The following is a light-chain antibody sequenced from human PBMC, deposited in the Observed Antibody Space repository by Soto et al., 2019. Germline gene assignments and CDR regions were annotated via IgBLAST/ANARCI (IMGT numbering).Light chain of an antibody. V-gene: IGLV3-1*01. CDR2: QDS. CDR3: QAWDSGTVV. J-gene: IGLJ2*01. CDR1: KLGDKY. Sequence: SYELTQPPSVSVSPGQTASITCSGDKLGDKYACWYQQKPGQSPVLVIYQDSKRPSGIPERFSGSNSGNTATLTISGTQAMDEADYYCQAWDSGTVVFRGVTKLTVL.